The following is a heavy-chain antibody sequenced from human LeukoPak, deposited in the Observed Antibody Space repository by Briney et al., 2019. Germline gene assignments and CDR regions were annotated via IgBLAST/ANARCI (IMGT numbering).Heavy chain of an antibody. Sequence: ASVKVSCKASGYTFTSYYMHWVRQAPGQGLEWMGIINPSGGSTSYAQKFRGRVTMTRDMSTSTVYMELSSLRSEDTAVYYCARPGIAAAGYFDYWGQGTLVTVSS. D-gene: IGHD6-13*01. J-gene: IGHJ4*02. CDR3: ARPGIAAAGYFDY. CDR2: INPSGGST. V-gene: IGHV1-46*01. CDR1: GYTFTSYY.